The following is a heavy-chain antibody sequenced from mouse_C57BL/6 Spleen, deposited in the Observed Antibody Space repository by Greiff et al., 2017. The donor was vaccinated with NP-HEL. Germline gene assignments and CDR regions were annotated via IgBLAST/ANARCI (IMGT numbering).Heavy chain of an antibody. Sequence: EVQLQQSGPELVKPGASVKIPCKASGYTFTDYNMDWVKQSHGKSLEWIGDINPNNGGTIYNQKFKGKATLTVDKSFSTAYMELRSLTSEDTAVYYCARRTLYYGSSYWYFDVWGTGTTVTVSS. D-gene: IGHD1-1*01. CDR3: ARRTLYYGSSYWYFDV. CDR1: GYTFTDYN. J-gene: IGHJ1*03. V-gene: IGHV1-18*01. CDR2: INPNNGGT.